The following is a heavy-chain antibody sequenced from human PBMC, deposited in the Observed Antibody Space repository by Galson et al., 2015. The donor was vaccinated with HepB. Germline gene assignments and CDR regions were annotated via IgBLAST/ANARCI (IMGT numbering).Heavy chain of an antibody. CDR3: ATLAGNDEIYYGMDV. V-gene: IGHV1-2*04. Sequence: SVKVSCKASGYTFTGYYMHWVRQAPGQGLEWMGWINPNSGGTNYAQKFQGWVTMTRDTSISTAYMELSRLRSDDTAVYYCATLAGNDEIYYGMDVWGQGTTVTVSS. J-gene: IGHJ6*02. CDR2: INPNSGGT. CDR1: GYTFTGYY. D-gene: IGHD1-1*01.